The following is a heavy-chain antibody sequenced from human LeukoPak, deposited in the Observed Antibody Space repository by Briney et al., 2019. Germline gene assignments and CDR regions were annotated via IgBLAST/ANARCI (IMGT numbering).Heavy chain of an antibody. Sequence: PGGSLRLSCAASGFTFSSYAMNWVRQAPGKGLEWVSSISTSSRYIYYADSVKGRFIISRDNAKNSLYLQMNSLRAEDTAVYFCARAPRGITIFGVVSYYFDYWGQGTLVTVSS. V-gene: IGHV3-21*06. D-gene: IGHD3-3*01. CDR1: GFTFSSYA. J-gene: IGHJ4*02. CDR2: ISTSSRYI. CDR3: ARAPRGITIFGVVSYYFDY.